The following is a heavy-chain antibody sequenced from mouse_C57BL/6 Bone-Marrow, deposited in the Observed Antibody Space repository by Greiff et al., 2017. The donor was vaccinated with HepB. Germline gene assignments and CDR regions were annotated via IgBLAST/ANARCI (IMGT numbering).Heavy chain of an antibody. J-gene: IGHJ3*01. CDR2: ISYDGSN. D-gene: IGHD2-2*01. V-gene: IGHV3-6*01. CDR3: ASGRGRWLRRRTWFAY. CDR1: GYSITSCYY. Sequence: EVKLVESGPGLVKPSQSLSLTWSVTGYSITSCYYWYWIRQLPGNKLEWMGYISYDGSNNYNPSLKNRISITRGTTKDQFVLKMKSVTTEDTATSYCASGRGRWLRRRTWFAYWGQGTLVTVSA.